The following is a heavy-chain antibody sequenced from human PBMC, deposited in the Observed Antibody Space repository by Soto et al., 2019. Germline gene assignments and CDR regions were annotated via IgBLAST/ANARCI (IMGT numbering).Heavy chain of an antibody. V-gene: IGHV4-31*03. D-gene: IGHD6-13*01. J-gene: IGHJ6*02. CDR3: AREGDSSSGYMVDV. CDR1: GGSISSGGYY. CDR2: IYYSGST. Sequence: PSETLSLTCTVSGGSISSGGYYWSWIRQHPGKGLEWIGYIYYSGSTYYNPSLKSRVTISVDTSKNQFSLKLSSVTAADTVVYYCAREGDSSSGYMVDVWGQGTTVTVSS.